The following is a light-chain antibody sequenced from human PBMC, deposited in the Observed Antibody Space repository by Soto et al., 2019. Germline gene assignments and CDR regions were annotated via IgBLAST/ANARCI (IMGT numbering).Light chain of an antibody. J-gene: IGLJ2*01. Sequence: QSALTQPASVSGSPGQSITISCTGTSSDVGGYDYVSWYQQHPGEAPQLIIYEVSNRPSGVSTLFSGSKSGNTASLTISGLQAEDEADFYCSSFTSSDTLLFGGGTKVTVL. CDR2: EVS. CDR3: SSFTSSDTLL. V-gene: IGLV2-14*01. CDR1: SSDVGGYDY.